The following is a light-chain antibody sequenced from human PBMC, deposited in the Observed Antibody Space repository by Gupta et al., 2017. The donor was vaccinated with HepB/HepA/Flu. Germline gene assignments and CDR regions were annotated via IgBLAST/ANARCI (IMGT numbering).Light chain of an antibody. V-gene: IGLV2-8*01. CDR2: EVS. CDR3: CSYAGSNNLV. J-gene: IGLJ3*02. Sequence: QSALTQPPSPSGSPGQSVTIPCPGTSSDVGGYNYVAWYQQPPVKAPKLILYEVSNPPSGIPDRFSGSKSGNTASLTVSGLQAEDEADYYCCSYAGSNNLVFGGGTKLTVL. CDR1: SSDVGGYNY.